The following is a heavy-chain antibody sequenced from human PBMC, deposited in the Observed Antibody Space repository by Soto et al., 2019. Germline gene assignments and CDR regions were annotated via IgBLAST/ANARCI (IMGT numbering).Heavy chain of an antibody. Sequence: QVQLAQSGAEMRKPGSSVKVSCRASGGSFSDFAFSWVRQAPGQGLEWMGGIIPMFAATKYAQRLQDRVTITADESTNTVYLALSSLTSEDTAIYYCARGGIAAVPAALSSYHDYTNYRFDSWGQGTLVTVSS. D-gene: IGHD2-15*01. V-gene: IGHV1-69*01. CDR1: GGSFSDFA. CDR2: IIPMFAAT. J-gene: IGHJ4*02. CDR3: ARGGIAAVPAALSSYHDYTNYRFDS.